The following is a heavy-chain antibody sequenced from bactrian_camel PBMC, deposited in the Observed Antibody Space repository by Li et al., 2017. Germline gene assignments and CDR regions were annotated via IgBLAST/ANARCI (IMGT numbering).Heavy chain of an antibody. CDR2: IVTGSLSLGR. J-gene: IGHJ4*01. V-gene: IGHV3-3*01. CDR3: AAATSPVSNQTLSPAAYPY. D-gene: IGHD5*01. CDR1: GATRR. Sequence: HVQLVESGGRSVQAGGALTISCAASGATRRMAWFRQAPGKEREGVASIVTGSLSLGRSYADSVKDRFTIARDLAKNTVYLLMNSLKPEDTGIYYCAAATSPVSNQTLSPAAYPYWGQGTQVTVS.